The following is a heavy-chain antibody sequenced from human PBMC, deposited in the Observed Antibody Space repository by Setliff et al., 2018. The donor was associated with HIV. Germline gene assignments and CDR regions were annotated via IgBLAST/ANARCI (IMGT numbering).Heavy chain of an antibody. CDR2: INHSGST. D-gene: IGHD6-6*01. V-gene: IGHV4-34*01. CDR3: ARGGRSLAAQTWFDP. CDR1: GGSFSDYY. Sequence: SETLSLTCAVYGGSFSDYYWSWIRQPPGKGLEWIGEINHSGSTNYNPSLKSRDTISVDTSKNQFSLKLSSVTAADTAVYYCARGGRSLAAQTWFDPWGQGTLVTVSS. J-gene: IGHJ5*02.